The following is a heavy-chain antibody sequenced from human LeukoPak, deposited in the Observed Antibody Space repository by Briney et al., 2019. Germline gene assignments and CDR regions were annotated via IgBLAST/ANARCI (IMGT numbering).Heavy chain of an antibody. CDR1: GGSFSGYY. CDR2: INHSGST. CDR3: ARGLRYYYDSSGYFRKYFDY. J-gene: IGHJ4*02. D-gene: IGHD3-22*01. Sequence: SETLSLTCAVYGGSFSGYYWSWIRQPPGKGLEWIGEINHSGSTNYNPPLKSRVTISVDTSKNQFSLNLSSVTAADTAVYYCARGLRYYYDSSGYFRKYFDYWGQGTLVTVSS. V-gene: IGHV4-34*01.